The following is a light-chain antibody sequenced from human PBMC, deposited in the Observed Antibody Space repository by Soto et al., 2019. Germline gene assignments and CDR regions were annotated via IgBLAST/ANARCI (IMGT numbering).Light chain of an antibody. J-gene: IGLJ2*01. Sequence: QSALTQPASVSGSPGQSIPISCTGTSSDVGGYNYVSWYQQHPGKAPKLMIYDVSNRPSGVSDRFSGSKSGNTASLTISGLQDEDEADYYCSSYTSSSTLVFGGGTKVTVL. CDR3: SSYTSSSTLV. CDR2: DVS. CDR1: SSDVGGYNY. V-gene: IGLV2-14*01.